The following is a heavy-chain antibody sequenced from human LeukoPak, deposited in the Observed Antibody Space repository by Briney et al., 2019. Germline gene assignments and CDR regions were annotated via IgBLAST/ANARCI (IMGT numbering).Heavy chain of an antibody. CDR3: ARKGEQQLVRDAFDI. CDR1: GYSISSSNW. J-gene: IGHJ3*02. D-gene: IGHD6-13*01. Sequence: PSETLSLTCAVSGYSISSSNWWGWIRQPPGKGLEWIGYIYYSGSTYYNPSLKSRVTMSVDTSKNQFSLKLSSVTAVDTAVYYCARKGEQQLVRDAFDIWGQGTMVTVSS. V-gene: IGHV4-28*01. CDR2: IYYSGST.